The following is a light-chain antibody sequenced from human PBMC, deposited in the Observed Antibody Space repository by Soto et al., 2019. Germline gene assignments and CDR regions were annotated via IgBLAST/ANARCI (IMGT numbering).Light chain of an antibody. Sequence: QSFMPQPPAGSGASGHRFTISCTGSSSNSGAGYDVHWYQQRPGAAPKLLISANINRPSGVPDRFSGSKSGASASLAITGLQADDEGDYHCQSYDSTLRARYVFGTGTKVTVL. CDR1: SSNSGAGYD. V-gene: IGLV1-40*03. CDR3: QSYDSTLRARYV. J-gene: IGLJ1*01. CDR2: ANI.